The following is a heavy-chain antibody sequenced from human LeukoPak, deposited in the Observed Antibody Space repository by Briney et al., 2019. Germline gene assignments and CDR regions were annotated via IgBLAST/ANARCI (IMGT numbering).Heavy chain of an antibody. J-gene: IGHJ4*02. V-gene: IGHV3-48*02. Sequence: GGSLRLSCAASGFTFSSYNMNWVRQAPGKGLEWVSYISSSSTTIYYADSVKGRFTISRDNARNSLYLQMNSLRDEDTAVYYCARDGYSSSWSDFDYWGQGTLVTVSS. CDR3: ARDGYSSSWSDFDY. CDR2: ISSSSTTI. CDR1: GFTFSSYN. D-gene: IGHD6-13*01.